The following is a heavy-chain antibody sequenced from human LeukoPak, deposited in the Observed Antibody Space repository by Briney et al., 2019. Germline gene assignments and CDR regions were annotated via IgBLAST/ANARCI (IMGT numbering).Heavy chain of an antibody. CDR2: IYYSGYSGTT. CDR1: GDSISSYY. V-gene: IGHV4-59*08. CDR3: ARLRSGSSDAFDL. D-gene: IGHD2-2*01. J-gene: IGHJ3*01. Sequence: SETLSLTCTVSGDSISSYYWTWIRQPPGKGLEWIGYIYYSGYSGTTNYNPSLNSRVTISLDTSKSLFSLRLSSVTAADTAVYYCARLRSGSSDAFDLWGQGTVVTVSS.